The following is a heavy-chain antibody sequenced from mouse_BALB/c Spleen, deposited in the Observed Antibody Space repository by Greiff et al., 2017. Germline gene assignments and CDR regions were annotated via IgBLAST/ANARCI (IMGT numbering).Heavy chain of an antibody. CDR1: GFTFSRYA. Sequence: EVQLVESGGGLVKPGGSLKLSCAASGFTFSRYAMSWVRQSPEKRLEWVAEISSGGSYTYYPDTVTGRFTISRDNAKNTLYLEMSSRRSEDTAMYYCARRGTTVNYFDYWGQGTTLTVSS. J-gene: IGHJ2*01. CDR3: ARRGTTVNYFDY. V-gene: IGHV5-9-4*01. D-gene: IGHD1-1*01. CDR2: ISSGGSYT.